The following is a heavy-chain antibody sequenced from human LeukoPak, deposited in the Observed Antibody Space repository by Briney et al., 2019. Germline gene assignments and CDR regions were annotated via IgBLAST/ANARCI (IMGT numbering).Heavy chain of an antibody. D-gene: IGHD3-10*01. CDR1: GFTFSSYG. V-gene: IGHV3-30*18. Sequence: GGSLRLSCAASGFTFSSYGMHWVRQAPGKGLEWVAVISYDGSNKYYADSVKGRFTISRDNSKNTLYLQMNSLRAEDTAVYCCAKVAPPGFDYWGQGTLVTVSS. J-gene: IGHJ4*02. CDR3: AKVAPPGFDY. CDR2: ISYDGSNK.